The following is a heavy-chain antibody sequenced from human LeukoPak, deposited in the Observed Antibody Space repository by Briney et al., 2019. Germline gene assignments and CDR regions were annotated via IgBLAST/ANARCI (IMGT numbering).Heavy chain of an antibody. D-gene: IGHD6-19*01. CDR3: ARVLSSGWPELNFDY. CDR2: IYYSGST. V-gene: IGHV4-30-4*01. Sequence: PSETLSLTCTVSGGSISSGDYYWSWIRQPPGKGLEWIGYIYYSGSTYYNPSLKSRVTISVDTSKNQFSLKLSSVTAADTAVYYCARVLSSGWPELNFDYWGQGTLVTVSS. J-gene: IGHJ4*02. CDR1: GGSISSGDYY.